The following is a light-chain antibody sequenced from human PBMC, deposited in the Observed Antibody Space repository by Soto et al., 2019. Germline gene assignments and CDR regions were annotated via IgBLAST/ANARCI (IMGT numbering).Light chain of an antibody. J-gene: IGKJ2*01. CDR1: QSVSSK. CDR2: DAS. Sequence: EIVLTQSPATLSVSPGERATLSCRASQSVSSKLAWYQQKPGQAPRLLIYDASTRATGIPARFSGSGSGTEFTLTISSLQSEDFAGYYCQQYNNWPPVYTFGQGTKLEIK. V-gene: IGKV3D-15*01. CDR3: QQYNNWPPVYT.